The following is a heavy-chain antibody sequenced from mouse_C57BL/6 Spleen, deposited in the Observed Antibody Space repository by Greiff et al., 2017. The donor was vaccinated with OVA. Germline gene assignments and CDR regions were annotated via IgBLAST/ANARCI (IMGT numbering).Heavy chain of an antibody. J-gene: IGHJ2*01. CDR3: ARSWGDYDGGSLDY. Sequence: QVQLQQSGAELVRPGSSVKLSCKASGYTFTSYWMHWVKQRPIQGLEWIGNIDPSDSETHYNQKFKDKATLTVDKSSSTAYMQLSSLTSEDSAVYYCARSWGDYDGGSLDYWGQGTTLTVSS. V-gene: IGHV1-52*01. CDR2: IDPSDSET. D-gene: IGHD2-4*01. CDR1: GYTFTSYW.